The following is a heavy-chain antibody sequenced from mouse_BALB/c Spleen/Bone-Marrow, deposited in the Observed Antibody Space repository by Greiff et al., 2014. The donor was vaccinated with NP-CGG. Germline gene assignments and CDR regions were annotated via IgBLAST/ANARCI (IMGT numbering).Heavy chain of an antibody. V-gene: IGHV2-2*02. CDR1: GFSLTSYG. CDR3: ASNWDYAMDY. D-gene: IGHD4-1*01. Sequence: VMLVEPGPGLVQPSQSLSITCTVSGFSLTSYGVHWVRQSPGKGLEWLGVIWSGGSTDYNAAFISRLSISKDNSKSQVFFKMNSLQANDTAIYYCASNWDYAMDYWGQGTSVTVSS. J-gene: IGHJ4*01. CDR2: IWSGGST.